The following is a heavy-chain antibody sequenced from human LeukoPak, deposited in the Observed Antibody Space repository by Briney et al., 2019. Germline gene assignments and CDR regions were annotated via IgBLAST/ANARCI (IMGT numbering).Heavy chain of an antibody. CDR1: GFTFSDYY. Sequence: KPGGSLRLSCAASGFTFSDYYMSWIRQAPGKGPQWVSYISSRTSTYTAYADSVKGRFTISRDNAKNSLFLQMNTLRADDTAVYYCAKGGVDTAMVDYWGQGTLVTVSS. CDR3: AKGGVDTAMVDY. CDR2: ISSRTSTYT. J-gene: IGHJ4*02. D-gene: IGHD5-18*01. V-gene: IGHV3-11*05.